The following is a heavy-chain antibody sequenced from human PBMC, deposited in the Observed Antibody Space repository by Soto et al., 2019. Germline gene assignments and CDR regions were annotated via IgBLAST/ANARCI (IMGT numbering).Heavy chain of an antibody. CDR2: IKSKTDGGTT. J-gene: IGHJ3*02. D-gene: IGHD3-22*01. V-gene: IGHV3-15*01. Sequence: PVGSLRLSCAVSGFTFSSAWMSWVRQTPGKGLEWVGRIKSKTDGGTTDHAAPVKGRFTISRDDSKKTLYLQMNSLKTEDTAVYYCTTVSYYDSSGYAFDIWGQGTVVTVS. CDR3: TTVSYYDSSGYAFDI. CDR1: GFTFSSAW.